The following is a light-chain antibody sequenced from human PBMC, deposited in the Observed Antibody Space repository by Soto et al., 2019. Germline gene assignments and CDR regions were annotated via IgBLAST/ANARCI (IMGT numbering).Light chain of an antibody. CDR2: EVT. V-gene: IGLV2-8*01. Sequence: QSALTQPPSASGSPGQSVTVSCTGTSNDVGNYDYVSWYQVSPGKAPKLIIYEVTKRPSGVPDRFSGSKSGNTASLTVSGLQAEDEADYYCSSYGGNSKLFFGGGTKVTVL. J-gene: IGLJ2*01. CDR1: SNDVGNYDY. CDR3: SSYGGNSKLF.